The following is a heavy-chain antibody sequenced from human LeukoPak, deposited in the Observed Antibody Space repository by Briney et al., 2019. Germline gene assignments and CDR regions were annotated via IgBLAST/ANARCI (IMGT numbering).Heavy chain of an antibody. D-gene: IGHD3-22*01. CDR2: ISSSSSYI. Sequence: GGSLRPSCAASGFTFSSYSMNWVRQAPGKGLEWVSSISSSSSYIYYADSVKGRFTIPRHNAKNSLYLQMNSLRAEDTAVYYCARGPFRYYDSSGFYYMDVWGKGTTVTVSS. CDR1: GFTFSSYS. J-gene: IGHJ6*03. V-gene: IGHV3-21*01. CDR3: ARGPFRYYDSSGFYYMDV.